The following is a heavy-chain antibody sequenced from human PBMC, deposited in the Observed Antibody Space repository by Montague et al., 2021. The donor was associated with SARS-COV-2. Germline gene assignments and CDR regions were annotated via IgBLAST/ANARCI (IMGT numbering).Heavy chain of an antibody. CDR1: GDSISTSTL. D-gene: IGHD6-13*01. V-gene: IGHV4-4*02. Sequence: SETLSLTCRVSGDSISTSTLRTWVRQTPGKVLEWIGVNLHSGTIXYNTPLNSRLSILADKSNNQFSLRLSSLIAADTAVYYCATLSRRAAAGTRDYFGLDVWGQGTTVVVSS. CDR3: ATLSRRAAAGTRDYFGLDV. J-gene: IGHJ6*02. CDR2: NLHSGTI.